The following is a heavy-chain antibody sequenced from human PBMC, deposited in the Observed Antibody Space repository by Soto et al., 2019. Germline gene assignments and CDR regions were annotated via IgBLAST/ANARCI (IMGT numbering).Heavy chain of an antibody. J-gene: IGHJ6*02. V-gene: IGHV4-4*07. D-gene: IGHD2-8*01. CDR1: GGSVTSYY. Sequence: PSETLSLTCSVSGGSVTSYYWSWIRQPAGKGLDWIGRLYTSGNTDYNPSLKCLVTMSLDTSKKQFSLKVNSVTAADTAVYYCARDGVGPHGIDVWGQGTTVTVSS. CDR3: ARDGVGPHGIDV. CDR2: LYTSGNT.